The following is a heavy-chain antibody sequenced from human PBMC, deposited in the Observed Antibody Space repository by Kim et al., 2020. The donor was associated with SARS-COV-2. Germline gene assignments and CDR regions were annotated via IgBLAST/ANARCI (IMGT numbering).Heavy chain of an antibody. Sequence: GGSLRLSCAASGFTFSNYAMSWARQAPGRGLEWVSAISGSGGSTYYADSVKGRFTISRDNSKNTLYLQMNSLRAEDTAVYYCVKDRYSSGAYGMDVWGQGTTVTVSS. V-gene: IGHV3-23*01. CDR3: VKDRYSSGAYGMDV. CDR1: GFTFSNYA. CDR2: ISGSGGST. D-gene: IGHD2-15*01. J-gene: IGHJ6*02.